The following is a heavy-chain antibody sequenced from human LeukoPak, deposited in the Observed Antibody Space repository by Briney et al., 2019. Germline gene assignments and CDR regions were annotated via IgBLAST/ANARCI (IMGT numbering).Heavy chain of an antibody. CDR2: IYYSGST. J-gene: IGHJ4*02. CDR3: ARGLFGELLIDY. D-gene: IGHD3-10*02. V-gene: IGHV4-59*01. CDR1: GGSISSYY. Sequence: SETLSLTCTVSGGSISSYYWSWIRQPPGKGLEWIGYIYYSGSTNYNPSLKSRVTISVDTSKNQFSLKLSSVTAADTAVYYCARGLFGELLIDYWGQGTLVTVSS.